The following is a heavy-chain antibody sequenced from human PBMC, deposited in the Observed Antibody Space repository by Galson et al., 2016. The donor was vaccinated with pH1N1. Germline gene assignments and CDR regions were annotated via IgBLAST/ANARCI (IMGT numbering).Heavy chain of an antibody. CDR3: ARWRYSTSWSDFDY. J-gene: IGHJ4*02. D-gene: IGHD6-13*01. CDR1: GYTFTGYY. Sequence: SVKVSCKASGYTFTGYYMHWVRQAPGQGLEWMGWISANNGNTNYAQKFQGRVTMTTDTSTSTAYMELRSLRSDDTAVYYCARWRYSTSWSDFDYWGQGTLVTVSS. CDR2: ISANNGNT. V-gene: IGHV1-18*04.